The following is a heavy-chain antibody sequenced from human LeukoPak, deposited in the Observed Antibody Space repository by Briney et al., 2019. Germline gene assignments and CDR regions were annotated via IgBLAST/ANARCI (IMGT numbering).Heavy chain of an antibody. J-gene: IGHJ5*02. D-gene: IGHD2-15*01. Sequence: GGSLRLSCAASGFTVSSNYMSWVRQAPGKGLEWVSVIYSGGSTYYADSVKGRFTISRDNSKNTLFLQMNSLRAEDTAVYYCAKGARSSLPNFAWFDPWGQGTLVTVSS. CDR1: GFTVSSNY. CDR3: AKGARSSLPNFAWFDP. CDR2: IYSGGST. V-gene: IGHV3-53*01.